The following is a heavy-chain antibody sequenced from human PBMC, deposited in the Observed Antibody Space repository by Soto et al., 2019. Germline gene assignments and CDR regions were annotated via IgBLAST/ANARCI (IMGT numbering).Heavy chain of an antibody. CDR2: IYYSGST. D-gene: IGHD1-26*01. V-gene: IGHV4-31*03. J-gene: IGHJ4*02. CDR1: GGSISSGGYY. CDR3: AREGGIVGATAADY. Sequence: QVQLQESGPGLVKPSQTLSLTCTVSGGSISSGGYYWSWIRQHPGKGLEWIGYIYYSGSTYYNPSLKSRITISIDTFKNQSSLKLSSVTAADTAVYYCAREGGIVGATAADYWGQGTLVNVSS.